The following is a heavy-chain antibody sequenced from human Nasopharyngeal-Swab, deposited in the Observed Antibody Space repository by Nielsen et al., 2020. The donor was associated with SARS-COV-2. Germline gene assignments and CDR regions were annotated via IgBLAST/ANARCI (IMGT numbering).Heavy chain of an antibody. V-gene: IGHV3-11*01. J-gene: IGHJ4*02. CDR2: ISSSGSTI. CDR3: TTRAGYYLGGFDY. Sequence: GESLKISCAASGFTFSDYYMSWIRQAPGKGLEWVSYISSSGSTIYYADSVKGRFTISRDNAKNSLYLQMNSLKTEDTAVYYRTTRAGYYLGGFDYWGQGTLVTVSS. CDR1: GFTFSDYY. D-gene: IGHD3-22*01.